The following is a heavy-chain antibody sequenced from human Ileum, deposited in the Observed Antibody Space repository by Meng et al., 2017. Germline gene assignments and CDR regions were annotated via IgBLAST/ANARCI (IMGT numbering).Heavy chain of an antibody. CDR2: VDFTNGK. V-gene: IGHV3-74*01. Sequence: GGGLVSPEGSLSISWVASGFTVTEASGHWVLRVAGKGLVWVAGVDFTNGKFYADPVKGRYTVTRDNAKNTVYLQMNSLRAEDTGVYYCFWGRGWGQGTLVTVSS. CDR1: GFTVTEAS. CDR3: FWGRG. J-gene: IGHJ4*02. D-gene: IGHD3-16*01.